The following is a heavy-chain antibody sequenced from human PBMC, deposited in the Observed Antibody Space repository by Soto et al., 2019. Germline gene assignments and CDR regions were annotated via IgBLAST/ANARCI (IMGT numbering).Heavy chain of an antibody. V-gene: IGHV1-3*01. D-gene: IGHD1-26*01. CDR2: INAGNGNT. Sequence: QVPLVQSGAEVKKPGASVKVSCKASGYTFTSYAMHWERQAPGQRLEWMGWINAGNGNTKYSQKFQGRVTITRDTSASTAYMELSSLRSEDTAVYYCARDLTSWGGVGADLGAFDIWGQGTMVTVSS. J-gene: IGHJ3*02. CDR3: ARDLTSWGGVGADLGAFDI. CDR1: GYTFTSYA.